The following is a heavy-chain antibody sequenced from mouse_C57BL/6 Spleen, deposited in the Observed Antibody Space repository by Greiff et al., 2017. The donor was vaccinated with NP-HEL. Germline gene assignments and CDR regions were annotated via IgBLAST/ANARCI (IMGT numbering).Heavy chain of an antibody. CDR1: GYAFSSYW. Sequence: QVQLQQSGAELVKPGASVKISCKASGYAFSSYWMNWVKQRPGKGLEWIGQIYPGDGDTNYNGKFKGKATLTADKSSSTAYMQLSSLTSEDSAVYFCARGIYYDYEAAYWGQGTLVTVSA. D-gene: IGHD2-4*01. J-gene: IGHJ3*01. CDR3: ARGIYYDYEAAY. V-gene: IGHV1-80*01. CDR2: IYPGDGDT.